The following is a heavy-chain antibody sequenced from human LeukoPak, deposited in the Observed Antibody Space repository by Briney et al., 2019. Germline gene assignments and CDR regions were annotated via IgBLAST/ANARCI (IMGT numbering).Heavy chain of an antibody. D-gene: IGHD6-13*01. J-gene: IGHJ4*02. CDR2: IYYSGST. Sequence: SQTLSLTCTVSGGSISSGGYYWSWIRQHPGKGLEWIGYIYYSGSTYYNPSLKSRVTISVDTSKNQFSLKLSSVTAADTAVYYCARDELAAAAFDYWGQGTLVTVSS. V-gene: IGHV4-31*03. CDR1: GGSISSGGYY. CDR3: ARDELAAAAFDY.